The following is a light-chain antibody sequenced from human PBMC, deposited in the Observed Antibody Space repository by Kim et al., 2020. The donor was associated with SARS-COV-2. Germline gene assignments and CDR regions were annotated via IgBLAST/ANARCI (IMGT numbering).Light chain of an antibody. CDR2: GAS. Sequence: LSPQERATLSCSASQSISSNFLTWYRQKPGQAPRLLIYGASSRATGVPDRFSGSGSGTDFTLTISRLGPEDFAVYYCQQYGSTPYTFGQGTRLEIK. V-gene: IGKV3-20*01. CDR1: QSISSNF. J-gene: IGKJ2*01. CDR3: QQYGSTPYT.